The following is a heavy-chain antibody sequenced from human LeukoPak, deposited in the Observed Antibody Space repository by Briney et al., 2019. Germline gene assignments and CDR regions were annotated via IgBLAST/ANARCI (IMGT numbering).Heavy chain of an antibody. Sequence: GGSLRLSCAASGFTFTTYAMSWVRQAPGKGLEWVSTIGSGGGFTYYSDSVKGRFTISRDSSKNTLCLQMNSLRAEDTAVYYCAKDLRIRAGVPDYWGQGTLVTVSS. CDR1: GFTFTTYA. CDR3: AKDLRIRAGVPDY. V-gene: IGHV3-23*01. J-gene: IGHJ4*02. D-gene: IGHD2-8*01. CDR2: IGSGGGFT.